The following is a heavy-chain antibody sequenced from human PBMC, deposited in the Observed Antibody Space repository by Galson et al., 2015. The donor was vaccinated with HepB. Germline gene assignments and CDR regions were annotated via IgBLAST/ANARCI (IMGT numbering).Heavy chain of an antibody. CDR2: ITDDGTT. J-gene: IGHJ5*02. Sequence: DTLSLTCGVNGESFSGYYWSWLRQTPGKGLEWIGEITDDGTTKNNPSLKSRVTISLDTSRKQFSLMLSSVTAADTAVYYCARGTLQFYYSSGSAWFAVWGQGTPVTVSS. D-gene: IGHD3-10*01. CDR3: ARGTLQFYYSSGSAWFAV. V-gene: IGHV4-34*01. CDR1: GESFSGYY.